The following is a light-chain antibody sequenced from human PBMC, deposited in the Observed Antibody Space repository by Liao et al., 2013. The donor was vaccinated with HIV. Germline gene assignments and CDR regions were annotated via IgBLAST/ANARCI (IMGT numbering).Light chain of an antibody. V-gene: IGLV3-1*01. J-gene: IGLJ1*01. CDR1: KLGDKY. CDR2: QDR. CDR3: QAWDSSIPGYV. Sequence: SYEVTQPPSVSVSPGQTATITCSGDKLGDKYACWYQQKPGQSPVLVIYQDRQRPSGIPERFSGSNSGNTATLTISGTQAMDEADYYCQAWDSSIPGYVFGTGTKVTVL.